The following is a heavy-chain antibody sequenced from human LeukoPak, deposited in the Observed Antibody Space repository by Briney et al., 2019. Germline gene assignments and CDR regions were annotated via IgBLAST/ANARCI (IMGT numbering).Heavy chain of an antibody. V-gene: IGHV1-18*01. CDR3: ARGWDILTGYYIDYYYGMDV. CDR2: ISACNGNT. CDR1: GYTFTSYG. Sequence: ASVKVSCKASGYTFTSYGISWVRQAPGQGLEWMGWISACNGNTNYAQKLQGRVTMTTDTSTSTAYMELRSLRSDDTAVYYCARGWDILTGYYIDYYYGMDVWGQGTTVTVSS. J-gene: IGHJ6*02. D-gene: IGHD3-9*01.